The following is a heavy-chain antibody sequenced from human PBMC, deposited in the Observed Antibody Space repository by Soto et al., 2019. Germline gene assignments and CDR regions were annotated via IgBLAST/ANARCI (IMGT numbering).Heavy chain of an antibody. V-gene: IGHV4-59*08. D-gene: IGHD3-3*01. CDR2: VSYSGRT. Sequence: QVQLRESGPGLVRPSETLSLSCSVSGASLNDFSWSWILQPPGRGLEWIGYVSYSGRTTYSTSLKSRVPISLDTSKNAFSLNLTSMTAADTAIYSGARHFLGQARQRLFVDYWGQGTLATVSS. CDR3: ARHFLGQARQRLFVDY. CDR1: GASLNDFS. J-gene: IGHJ4*02.